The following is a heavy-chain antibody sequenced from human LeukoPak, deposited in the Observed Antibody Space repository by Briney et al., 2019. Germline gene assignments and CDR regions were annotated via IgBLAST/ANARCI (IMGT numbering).Heavy chain of an antibody. Sequence: ASVKVSCKASGYTFTSYGISWVRQAPGQGLEWMGWISAYNGNTNYAQKLQGRVTMTTDTSTSTAYMELRSLRSDDTAVYYCARAGYSSSSYYIFDYWGQGTLVTVSS. CDR3: ARAGYSSSSYYIFDY. J-gene: IGHJ4*02. CDR2: ISAYNGNT. CDR1: GYTFTSYG. D-gene: IGHD6-6*01. V-gene: IGHV1-18*01.